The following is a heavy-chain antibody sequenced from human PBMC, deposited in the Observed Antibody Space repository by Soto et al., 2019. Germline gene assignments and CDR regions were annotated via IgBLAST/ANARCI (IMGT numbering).Heavy chain of an antibody. CDR3: ASPPVWCSGYYTGYAFDI. J-gene: IGHJ3*02. D-gene: IGHD3-3*01. Sequence: GGSLRLSCAASGFTFSSYWMSWVRQAPGKGLEWVANIKQDGSEKYYVDSVKGRFTISRDNAKNSLYLQMNSLRAEDTAVYYCASPPVWCSGYYTGYAFDIWGQGTMVTVSS. CDR2: IKQDGSEK. CDR1: GFTFSSYW. V-gene: IGHV3-7*01.